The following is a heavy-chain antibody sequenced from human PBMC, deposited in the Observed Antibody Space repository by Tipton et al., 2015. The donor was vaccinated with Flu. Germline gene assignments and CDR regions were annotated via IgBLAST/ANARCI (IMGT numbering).Heavy chain of an antibody. Sequence: TLSLTCSVSGGSISSGGEYWTWIRQHPGKGLEWIASIYYSGSTYYNPSLQSRVTISVDTSKNQISLKVNSLTAADTAVYYCARDQGFGGGLSYDYYVMDVWGQGTTVTVSS. CDR1: GGSISSGGEY. J-gene: IGHJ6*02. CDR3: ARDQGFGGGLSYDYYVMDV. D-gene: IGHD3-10*01. CDR2: IYYSGST. V-gene: IGHV4-31*03.